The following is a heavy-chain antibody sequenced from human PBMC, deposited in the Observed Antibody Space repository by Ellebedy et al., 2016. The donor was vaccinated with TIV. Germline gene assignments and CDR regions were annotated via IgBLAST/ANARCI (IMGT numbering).Heavy chain of an antibody. Sequence: PGGSLRLSCTASGFTFGDYAMSWVRQAPGKGLEWVGFIRRKANGGTTEYAASVKGRFTISRDDSKSIAYLQMNSLKTDDTAVYYCTRDLLSGWFYFDYWGQGTLVTVSS. J-gene: IGHJ4*02. V-gene: IGHV3-49*04. D-gene: IGHD6-19*01. CDR1: GFTFGDYA. CDR3: TRDLLSGWFYFDY. CDR2: IRRKANGGTT.